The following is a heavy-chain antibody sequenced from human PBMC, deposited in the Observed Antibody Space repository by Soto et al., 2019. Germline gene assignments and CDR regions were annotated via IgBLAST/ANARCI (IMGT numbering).Heavy chain of an antibody. V-gene: IGHV3-30*03. CDR3: AGGQYYFDY. CDR2: ISYDGSKK. J-gene: IGHJ4*02. D-gene: IGHD2-15*01. Sequence: QVQLVGSGGGVVQPGRSLRLSCAASGFPFSSYGMHWVRQAPGKGLDWVALISYDGSKKYYADSVKGRFTISRDNSKQTLYLQMSSLRAEDTAVYYCAGGQYYFDYCGQGTLVSVSS. CDR1: GFPFSSYG.